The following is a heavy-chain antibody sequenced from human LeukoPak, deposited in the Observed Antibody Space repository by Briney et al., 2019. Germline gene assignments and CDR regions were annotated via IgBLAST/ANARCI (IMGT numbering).Heavy chain of an antibody. Sequence: GGSLRLSCVGSGFTFSTYWMSWVRQAPGKGLEWVANMKQDGSEKYYVDSVKGRFTISRGNAKNLLYLQMNSLRVEDTAAYYCARKWAGNYYYGMDVWGQGTTVTVSS. V-gene: IGHV3-7*03. CDR3: ARKWAGNYYYGMDV. CDR2: MKQDGSEK. J-gene: IGHJ6*02. CDR1: GFTFSTYW. D-gene: IGHD1-26*01.